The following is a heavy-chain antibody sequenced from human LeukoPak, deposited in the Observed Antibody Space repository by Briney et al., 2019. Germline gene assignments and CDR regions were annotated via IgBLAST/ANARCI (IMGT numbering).Heavy chain of an antibody. V-gene: IGHV3-74*01. J-gene: IGHJ4*02. CDR1: GFTFTRYW. CDR3: ATIIVGATGLDN. CDR2: INTDGSST. D-gene: IGHD1-26*01. Sequence: QSGGSLRLSCAASGFTFTRYWMHWVRQAPGKGLVWVSRINTDGSSTAYADSVKGRFTISRDNAKNTVYLQMNSLRAEDTAVYYCATIIVGATGLDNWGQGALVTVSS.